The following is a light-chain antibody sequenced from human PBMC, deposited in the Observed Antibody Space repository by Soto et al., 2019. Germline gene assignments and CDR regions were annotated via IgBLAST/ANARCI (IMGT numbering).Light chain of an antibody. CDR1: QSLLHSNGYNY. J-gene: IGKJ2*01. CDR3: MQALQPPWT. CDR2: LGS. Sequence: DIVMTQSPLSLPVTPGEPASISCRSSQSLLHSNGYNYLDWYLQKPGQSPQLLIYLGSNRASGVHDRFSGSGSGTDFTLKISRVEAEDVGVYYCMQALQPPWTFGQGTKLEIK. V-gene: IGKV2-28*01.